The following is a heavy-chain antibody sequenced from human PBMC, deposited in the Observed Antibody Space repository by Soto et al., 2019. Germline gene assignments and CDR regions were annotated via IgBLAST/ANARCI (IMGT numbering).Heavy chain of an antibody. CDR2: IYYSGST. CDR1: GGSISSGDYY. V-gene: IGHV4-30-4*01. J-gene: IGHJ4*02. CDR3: ARGIAADSVDY. Sequence: PSETLSLTCTFSGGSISSGDYYLSWIRQPPGKGLEWIGYIYYSGSTYYNPSLKSRVTISVDTSKNQFSLKLSSVTAADTAVYYCARGIAADSVDYWGQGTLVTVSS. D-gene: IGHD6-13*01.